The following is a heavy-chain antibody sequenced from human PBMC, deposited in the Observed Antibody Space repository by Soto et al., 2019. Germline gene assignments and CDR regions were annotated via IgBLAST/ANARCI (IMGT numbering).Heavy chain of an antibody. CDR3: ARDSVRHSGGIDY. Sequence: QVQLGQSGAEVKKPGSSVKVSCKASGGTFSSYSINWVRQAPGQGLEWMGEIIPIFGTANYAQKFQGRVTITADESTSTAYMELSSLRSEDTAVYYCARDSVRHSGGIDYRGQGTLVTVSS. CDR2: IIPIFGTA. D-gene: IGHD1-26*01. J-gene: IGHJ4*02. CDR1: GGTFSSYS. V-gene: IGHV1-69*01.